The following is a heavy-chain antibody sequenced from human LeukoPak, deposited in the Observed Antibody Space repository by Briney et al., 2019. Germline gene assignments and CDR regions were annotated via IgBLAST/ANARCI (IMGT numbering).Heavy chain of an antibody. CDR2: IYPGDSDT. CDR3: VRRRRNYFYGLDV. CDR1: GYTFTTYW. J-gene: IGHJ6*02. D-gene: IGHD1-7*01. V-gene: IGHV5-51*01. Sequence: GESLKISCKGSGYTFTTYWIGWVRQMPGKGLEWMGLIYPGDSDTRYSPSFQGQVTISADKSISTAYLQWSSLQASDSAMYYCVRRRRNYFYGLDVWGQGTTVTVPS.